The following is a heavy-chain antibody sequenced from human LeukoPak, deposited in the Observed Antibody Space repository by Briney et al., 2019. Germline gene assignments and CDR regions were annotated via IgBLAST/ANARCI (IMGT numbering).Heavy chain of an antibody. V-gene: IGHV3-49*04. J-gene: IGHJ4*02. D-gene: IGHD2-8*01. CDR3: TRIRMQKPLDY. Sequence: PGGSLRLSCTTSGFTFGDYGVNWVRQAPGKGLEWVAFIRSKPYGGTTEYAASVKGRFTISRDDSKSIAYLQMKSLQTEDTAVYFCTRIRMQKPLDYWGQGTLVTVSS. CDR1: GFTFGDYG. CDR2: IRSKPYGGTT.